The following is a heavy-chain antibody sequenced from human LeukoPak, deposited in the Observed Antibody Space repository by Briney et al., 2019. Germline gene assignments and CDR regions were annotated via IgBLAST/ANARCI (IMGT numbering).Heavy chain of an antibody. Sequence: PGGSLRLSCAASGFTVSSNYMSWVRHAPGKGLEWVSVMCSCCSKYYAGSVKGRFTISRDNSKNTLYLQMNSLRAENAAVYYCASHSVVVAATPFSYYYGMDVWGQGTTVTVSS. J-gene: IGHJ6*02. CDR3: ASHSVVVAATPFSYYYGMDV. CDR1: GFTVSSNY. V-gene: IGHV3-66*04. CDR2: MCSCCSK. D-gene: IGHD2-15*01.